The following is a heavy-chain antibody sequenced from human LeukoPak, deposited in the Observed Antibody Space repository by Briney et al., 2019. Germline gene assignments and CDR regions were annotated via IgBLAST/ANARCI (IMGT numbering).Heavy chain of an antibody. J-gene: IGHJ4*02. Sequence: GGSQRLSCAASGFTFSSYAMHWVRQAPGKGLEWVAVISYDGSNKYYADSMKGRFTISRDNSKNTLYLQMNSLRAEDTAVYYCARDPGYSGYDFDTFDYWGQGTLVTVSS. D-gene: IGHD5-12*01. CDR3: ARDPGYSGYDFDTFDY. CDR2: ISYDGSNK. CDR1: GFTFSSYA. V-gene: IGHV3-30-3*01.